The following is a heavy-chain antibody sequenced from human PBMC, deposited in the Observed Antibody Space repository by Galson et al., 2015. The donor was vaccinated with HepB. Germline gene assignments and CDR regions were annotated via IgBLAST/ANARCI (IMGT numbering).Heavy chain of an antibody. CDR1: GFSFSSYA. Sequence: SLRLSCASSGFSFSSYAMSWVRQAPGKGLEWVAVISYDGSNKYYADSVKGRFTISRDNSKNSLYLQMNSLRAEDTAVYYCAKDGRDSNSRSHFDYWDPGALVT. CDR3: AKDGRDSNSRSHFDY. V-gene: IGHV3-30*18. CDR2: ISYDGSNK. J-gene: IGHJ4*02. D-gene: IGHD2/OR15-2a*01.